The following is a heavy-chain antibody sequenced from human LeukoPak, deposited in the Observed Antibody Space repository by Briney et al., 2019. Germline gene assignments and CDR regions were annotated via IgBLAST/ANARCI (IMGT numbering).Heavy chain of an antibody. Sequence: PGGSLRLSCTASGFTFSGHWIHWVRQPPGMGLVWVSAISGSGGSTYYADSVKGRFTISRDNSKNTLYLQMNSLRAEDTAAYYCAKGPRGCSGGSCYPTLQHWGQGTLVTVSS. V-gene: IGHV3-23*01. CDR3: AKGPRGCSGGSCYPTLQH. CDR1: GFTFSGHW. CDR2: ISGSGGST. D-gene: IGHD2-15*01. J-gene: IGHJ1*01.